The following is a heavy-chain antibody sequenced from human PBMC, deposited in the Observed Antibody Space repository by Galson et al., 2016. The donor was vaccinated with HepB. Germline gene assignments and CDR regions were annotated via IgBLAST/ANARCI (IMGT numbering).Heavy chain of an antibody. Sequence: SVKVSCKASNYTFTSDGISWVRQAPGQGLEWMGWISVHNGNTSYAQKFQGRVTMTTDTSTSTAYMELRSLRSDDTAVYYCARPTITMMDPLGGYDAFDIWGQGTLVTVSS. CDR3: ARPTITMMDPLGGYDAFDI. CDR1: NYTFTSDG. D-gene: IGHD3-22*01. V-gene: IGHV1-18*04. J-gene: IGHJ3*02. CDR2: ISVHNGNT.